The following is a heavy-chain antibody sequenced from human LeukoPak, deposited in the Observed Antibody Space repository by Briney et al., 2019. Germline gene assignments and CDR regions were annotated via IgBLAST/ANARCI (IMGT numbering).Heavy chain of an antibody. CDR1: GFTFDDYG. D-gene: IGHD1-20*01. J-gene: IGHJ4*02. CDR3: AKDPSYNWNYLTY. Sequence: PGGSLRLSCAASGFTFDDYGMSWVRQAPGKGLEWVAVISYDGSNKYYADSVKGRFTISRDNSKNTLYLQMNSLRAEDTAVYYCAKDPSYNWNYLTYWGQGTLVTVSS. V-gene: IGHV3-30*18. CDR2: ISYDGSNK.